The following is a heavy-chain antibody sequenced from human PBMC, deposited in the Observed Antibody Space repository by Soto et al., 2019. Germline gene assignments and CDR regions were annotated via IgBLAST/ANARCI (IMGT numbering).Heavy chain of an antibody. CDR1: GTSITTYY. V-gene: IGHV4-59*13. J-gene: IGHJ4*02. Sequence: SESLSLTFDVSGTSITTYYWSWIRQAPGKGLEWIGNVYHTGSTDYNSSLRSRVTISVDTSKNQFSLNMNSVTAADTAVYYCARRLFGSGWTLDXWGQGALVTVS. D-gene: IGHD6-19*01. CDR3: ARRLFGSGWTLDX. CDR2: VYHTGST.